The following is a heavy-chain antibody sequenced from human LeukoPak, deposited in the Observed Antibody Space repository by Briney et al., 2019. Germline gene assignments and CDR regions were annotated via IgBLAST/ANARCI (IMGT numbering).Heavy chain of an antibody. CDR1: GYTFTSYY. J-gene: IGHJ4*02. D-gene: IGHD6-13*01. CDR2: MNPSGGST. CDR3: TPYSTRDRSFDY. V-gene: IGHV1-46*01. Sequence: GASVNVSCKASGYTFTSYYMHWVRQAPGQGLEWMGIMNPSGGSTCYAQRFQGSLTMTRHTSTSTVYMELPSLRSDDSAVHYCTPYSTRDRSFDYWRQATLVTVSS.